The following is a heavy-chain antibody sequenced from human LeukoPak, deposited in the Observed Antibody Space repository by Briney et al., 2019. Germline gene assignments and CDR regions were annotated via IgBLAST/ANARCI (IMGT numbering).Heavy chain of an antibody. D-gene: IGHD3-10*01. J-gene: IGHJ6*02. CDR2: MDPDSDNT. Sequence: ASVKVSCKASGYTFTNYDINWVRQAAGQGLEWMGWMDPDSDNTGYAQKFQGRVTMTRNTSISTAYMELTSLRSEDTAVYYCARRSSLILMWFGAVKGGLDVWGQGTTVTVSS. CDR3: ARRSSLILMWFGAVKGGLDV. CDR1: GYTFTNYD. V-gene: IGHV1-8*01.